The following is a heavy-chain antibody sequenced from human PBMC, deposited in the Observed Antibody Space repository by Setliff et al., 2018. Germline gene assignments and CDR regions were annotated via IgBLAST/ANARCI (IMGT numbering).Heavy chain of an antibody. CDR2: IWYDGSKT. CDR1: GFSFTSYG. J-gene: IGHJ4*02. V-gene: IGHV3-33*01. CDR3: TRDRDWAPFDS. Sequence: GGSLRLSCVASGFSFTSYGFHWIRQAPGKGLEWVAVIWYDGSKTYYRDSVKGRFTISRDDSKNTLYLQMNSLRPEETAGFYCTRDRDWAPFDSWGQGTLVTAPQ. D-gene: IGHD3-9*01.